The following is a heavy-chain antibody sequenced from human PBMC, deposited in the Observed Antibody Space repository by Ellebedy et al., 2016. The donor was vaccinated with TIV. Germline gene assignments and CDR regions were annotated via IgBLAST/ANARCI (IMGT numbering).Heavy chain of an antibody. D-gene: IGHD3-9*01. CDR1: GFTFSNYA. CDR2: ISGSGEYT. V-gene: IGHV3-23*01. Sequence: GGSLRLSCAASGFTFSNYAMSWVRRSPGKGLDWVSLISGSGEYTYYADSVKGRLTISRDNSMDTLYLQMNSLGVGDTAVYYCAKLGFGILTGSGGMDVWGQGTTVTVSS. CDR3: AKLGFGILTGSGGMDV. J-gene: IGHJ6*02.